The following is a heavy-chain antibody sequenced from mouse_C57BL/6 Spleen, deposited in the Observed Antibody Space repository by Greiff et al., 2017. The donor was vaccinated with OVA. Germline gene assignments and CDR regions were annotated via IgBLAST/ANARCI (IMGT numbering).Heavy chain of an antibody. CDR1: GFTFSSYA. CDR3: ARGLRLRYFDY. D-gene: IGHD3-2*02. J-gene: IGHJ2*01. Sequence: EVHLVESGGGLVKPGGSLKLSCAASGFTFSSYAMSWVRQTPEKRLEWVATISDGGSYTYYPDNVKGRFTISRDNAKNNLYLQMSHLKSEDTAMYYCARGLRLRYFDYWGQGTTLTVSS. V-gene: IGHV5-4*01. CDR2: ISDGGSYT.